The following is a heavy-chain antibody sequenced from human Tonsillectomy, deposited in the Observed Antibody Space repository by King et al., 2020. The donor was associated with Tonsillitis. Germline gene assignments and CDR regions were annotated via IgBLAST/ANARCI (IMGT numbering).Heavy chain of an antibody. D-gene: IGHD4-17*01. Sequence: QLVQSGGGVVQPGRSLRLSCAASGFIFSNYGMHWVRQAPDKGLEWVAVISFDGSNKYYADSVKGRFSISRDNSKNTLYLQMNSLRAEDTAVYYCARWHGDYEHYFDYWGQGTLVTVSS. CDR2: ISFDGSNK. CDR1: GFIFSNYG. J-gene: IGHJ4*02. CDR3: ARWHGDYEHYFDY. V-gene: IGHV3-33*05.